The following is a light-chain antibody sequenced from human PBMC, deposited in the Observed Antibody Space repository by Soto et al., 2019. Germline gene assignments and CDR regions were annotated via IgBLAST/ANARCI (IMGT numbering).Light chain of an antibody. J-gene: IGKJ1*01. CDR1: QSVSSN. Sequence: EVVITQSPASLSVSSGERATLSCRASQSVSSNLAWYQQKPGQAPRLLVYGASIRATGIPARFSGSGSGTEFALTITGLQTEDFAVYYCQQYNTWPRTFGQGTKVEIK. V-gene: IGKV3D-15*01. CDR2: GAS. CDR3: QQYNTWPRT.